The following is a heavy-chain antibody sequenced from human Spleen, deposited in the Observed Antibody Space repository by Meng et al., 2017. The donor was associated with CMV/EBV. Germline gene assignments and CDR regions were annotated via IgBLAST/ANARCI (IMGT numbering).Heavy chain of an antibody. J-gene: IGHJ5*02. Sequence: GEFLKISCAASGFTFSDYYMSWIRQAPGKGLEWVSYISSSGSTIYYADSVKGRFTISRDNAKNSLYLQINSLRAEDTALYSCARDLRGGFDPWGQGTLVTVSS. CDR1: GFTFSDYY. V-gene: IGHV3-11*01. CDR3: ARDLRGGFDP. CDR2: ISSSGSTI.